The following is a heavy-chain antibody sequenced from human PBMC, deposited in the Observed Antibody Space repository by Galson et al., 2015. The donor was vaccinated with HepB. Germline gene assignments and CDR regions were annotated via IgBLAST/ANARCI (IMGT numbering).Heavy chain of an antibody. Sequence: SLRLSCAASGFSFNRYTMNWVRQAPGKGLEWVSYISSGSDSIYYADSVKGRFTISRDNTMNSLYLQMNSLRPEDTAVYYCVRGYNGYELTTPPRYYYYYYMDVWGKGTTVTVSS. D-gene: IGHD5-12*01. CDR3: VRGYNGYELTTPPRYYYYYYMDV. CDR1: GFSFNRYT. CDR2: ISSGSDSI. V-gene: IGHV3-21*01. J-gene: IGHJ6*03.